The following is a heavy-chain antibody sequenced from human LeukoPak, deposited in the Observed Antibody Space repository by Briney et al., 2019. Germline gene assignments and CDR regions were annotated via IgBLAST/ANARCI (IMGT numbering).Heavy chain of an antibody. CDR2: IIPIFGTA. Sequence: SVKVSCKASGGTFSSYAISWVRQAPGRGLEWMGGIIPIFGTANYAQKFQGRVTITADESTSTAYMELNSLRSEDTAVYYCARDPRGVAGWGYFDYWGQGTLVTVSS. CDR1: GGTFSSYA. CDR3: ARDPRGVAGWGYFDY. V-gene: IGHV1-69*13. J-gene: IGHJ4*02. D-gene: IGHD6-19*01.